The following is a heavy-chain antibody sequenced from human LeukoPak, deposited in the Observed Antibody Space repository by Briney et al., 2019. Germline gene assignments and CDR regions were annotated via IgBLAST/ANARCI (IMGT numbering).Heavy chain of an antibody. CDR2: ISAYNGNT. CDR3: AGDGGGFPWY. CDR1: NYPFISYG. J-gene: IGHJ4*02. V-gene: IGHV1-18*01. Sequence: ASVKVSCKASNYPFISYGVSWVRQAPGQGLEWMGWISAYNGNTDYAQKLQGRVTMTTDPSTSTVYMELSSLRSEDTAVYYCAGDGGGFPWYWGQGTLVTVSS. D-gene: IGHD5-24*01.